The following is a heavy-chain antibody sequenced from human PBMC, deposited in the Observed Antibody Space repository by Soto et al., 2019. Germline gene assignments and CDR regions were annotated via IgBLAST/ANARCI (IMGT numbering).Heavy chain of an antibody. CDR2: IIPIFGTA. Sequence: QVQLVQSGAEVKKPGSSVKVSCKASGGTFSSYAISWVRQAPGQGLEWMGGIIPIFGTANYAQKFQGRVTITADESTSTAYMELSSLRSEDTAVYYCATGPNCTHGVCYEAYYYYGMDVWGQGTTVTVSS. D-gene: IGHD2-8*01. V-gene: IGHV1-69*01. J-gene: IGHJ6*02. CDR3: ATGPNCTHGVCYEAYYYYGMDV. CDR1: GGTFSSYA.